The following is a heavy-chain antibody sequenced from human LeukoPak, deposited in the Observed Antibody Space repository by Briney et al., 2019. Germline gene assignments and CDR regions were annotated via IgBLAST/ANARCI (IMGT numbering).Heavy chain of an antibody. CDR1: GFTFSDYY. Sequence: PGGSLRLSCAASGFTFSDYYMSWLRQAPGKGLEWVSYISRGGSTTYYADSVKGRFTISRDNAKNSLYLQMNSLRAEDTAVYYCVRGVSISSSWYNDIWGQGTMVTVSS. J-gene: IGHJ3*02. D-gene: IGHD6-13*01. CDR3: VRGVSISSSWYNDI. CDR2: ISRGGSTT. V-gene: IGHV3-11*01.